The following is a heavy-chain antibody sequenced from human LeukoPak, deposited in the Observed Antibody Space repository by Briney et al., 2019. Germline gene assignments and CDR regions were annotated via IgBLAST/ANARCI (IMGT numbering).Heavy chain of an antibody. CDR3: ARLEVAGTPYYFDY. D-gene: IGHD6-19*01. J-gene: IGHJ4*02. CDR1: GYNFTSYW. V-gene: IGHV5-51*01. CDR2: IYPGDSGT. Sequence: KFGESLKISWKGSGYNFTSYWIGWVRQMPGNGLQWMGIIYPGDSGTRYSPSFQGQVTISADKSISTAYLQWSSLKSSDTAMYYCARLEVAGTPYYFDYWGQGTLVTVSS.